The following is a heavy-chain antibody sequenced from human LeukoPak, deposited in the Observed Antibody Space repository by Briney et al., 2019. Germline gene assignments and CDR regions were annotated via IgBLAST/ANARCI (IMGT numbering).Heavy chain of an antibody. V-gene: IGHV3-48*01. CDR3: ARVSYYYDSGGYHDAFDI. J-gene: IGHJ3*02. D-gene: IGHD3-22*01. CDR2: IISSGSTI. Sequence: PGGSLRPSWEAAGITFSTYSMNWVRQAPGKGLEWVSDIISSGSTIYYADSVKGRFTISRDNAKNSLNLQMNSLRSEHTAVYYCARVSYYYDSGGYHDAFDIWGQGTMVTVSS. CDR1: GITFSTYS.